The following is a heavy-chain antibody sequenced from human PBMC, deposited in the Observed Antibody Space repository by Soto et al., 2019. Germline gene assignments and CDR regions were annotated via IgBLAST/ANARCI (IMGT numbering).Heavy chain of an antibody. D-gene: IGHD5-12*01. CDR2: IFSSGST. V-gene: IGHV4-4*07. CDR1: GGSINTFY. Sequence: SETLSLTCTVSGGSINTFYWSWVRQPAGKGLEWIGRIFSSGSTNLNPSLESRVAMSVDTSKNHFSLNLSSVTAADMAVYYCAREGSYSAYNFAHGIQLWSFDFWGQGALVTVSS. J-gene: IGHJ4*02. CDR3: AREGSYSAYNFAHGIQLWSFDF.